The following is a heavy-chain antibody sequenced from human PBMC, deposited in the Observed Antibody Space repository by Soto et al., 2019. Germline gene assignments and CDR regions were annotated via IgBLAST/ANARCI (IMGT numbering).Heavy chain of an antibody. J-gene: IGHJ4*02. CDR2: ISYDGSNK. V-gene: IGHV3-30*18. D-gene: IGHD3-10*01. Sequence: QVQLVESGGGVVQPGRSLRLSCAASGFTFSSYGMHWVRQAPGKGLEWVAGISYDGSNKYYADSVKGRFTISRDNSKNTLYLQMNSLRAEDTAVYYCAKDYYGSGSWYFDYWGQGTLVTVSS. CDR3: AKDYYGSGSWYFDY. CDR1: GFTFSSYG.